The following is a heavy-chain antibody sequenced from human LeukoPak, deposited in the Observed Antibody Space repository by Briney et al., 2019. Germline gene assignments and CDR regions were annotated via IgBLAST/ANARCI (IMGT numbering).Heavy chain of an antibody. Sequence: GGSLRLSCAASGFTLSSYSMNRVRQAPGKGPEWVSSISSSSYSIYYADSVKGQFTVSRDNAKNSLFLQMNSLRAEDTAVYYCARSIAGSSFESWGQGTLVTVSS. CDR1: GFTLSSYS. V-gene: IGHV3-21*01. D-gene: IGHD3-22*01. CDR3: ARSIAGSSFES. CDR2: ISSSSYSI. J-gene: IGHJ4*02.